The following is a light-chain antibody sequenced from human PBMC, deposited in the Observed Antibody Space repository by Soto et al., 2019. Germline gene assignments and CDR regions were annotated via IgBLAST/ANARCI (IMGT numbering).Light chain of an antibody. J-gene: IGKJ3*01. CDR1: QSVSTY. CDR2: DAS. Sequence: EIVLTQSPATLSLSPGERATLSCRASQSVSTYLAWYQQKPGQAPRLLIYDASNRATGIPARFSGSGSGTDFILTISSLEPEDFAVYYCQQRSNWPPLTFGPGTKVDIK. V-gene: IGKV3-11*01. CDR3: QQRSNWPPLT.